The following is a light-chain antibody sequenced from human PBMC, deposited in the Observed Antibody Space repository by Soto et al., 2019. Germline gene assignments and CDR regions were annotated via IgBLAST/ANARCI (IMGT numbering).Light chain of an antibody. J-gene: IGKJ3*01. CDR1: QSISSY. V-gene: IGKV1-39*01. Sequence: DIQMTQSPSSLSASVGDRVTITCRASQSISSYLNWYQQKPGKAPKLLIYAASSLQSGVLSRFSDSGSGTDFTLTISSLQPEDFATYYCQQSYSTPFTFGPGTKVDIK. CDR2: AAS. CDR3: QQSYSTPFT.